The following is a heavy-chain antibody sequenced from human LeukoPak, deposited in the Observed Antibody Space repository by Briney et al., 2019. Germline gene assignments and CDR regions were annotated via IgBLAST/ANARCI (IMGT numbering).Heavy chain of an antibody. CDR2: ISWNSGNI. CDR1: GFTFDDYA. J-gene: IGHJ4*02. CDR3: AKDRPYYDDSGFYDY. D-gene: IGHD3-22*01. Sequence: GRSLRLSCAASGFTFDDYAMHWVRQAPGKGLEWVSGISWNSGNIGYADSVKGRFTISGDNAKNSLYLQMNSLRAEDTALYYCAKDRPYYDDSGFYDYWGQGTLVTVSS. V-gene: IGHV3-9*01.